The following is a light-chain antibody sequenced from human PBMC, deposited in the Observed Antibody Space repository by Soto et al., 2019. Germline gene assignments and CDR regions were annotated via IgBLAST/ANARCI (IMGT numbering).Light chain of an antibody. V-gene: IGKV3-15*01. CDR3: QQYSSYPET. CDR1: QGVGSY. CDR2: DAS. Sequence: DIEMTQSPATLSVSAGDRATLSCSASQGVGSYLAWYQQKPGQPPKLLIVDASTVAAEVPARFSGSGSGTEFTLTISSLQPEDFAVYYRQQYSSYPETFGQGTKVDIK. J-gene: IGKJ1*01.